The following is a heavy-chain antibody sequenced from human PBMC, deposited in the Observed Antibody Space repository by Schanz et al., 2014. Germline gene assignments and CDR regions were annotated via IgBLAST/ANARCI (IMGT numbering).Heavy chain of an antibody. CDR3: AKHVRSLTGNDY. Sequence: EVHLLESGGGLVQPGGSLRLSCAASGFTFSNHALSWVRQAPGKGLEWVSGIGGSGDSTHYADSVKGRFIISRDNSKKALYLQVNSLRAEDTAVYYGAKHVRSLTGNDYWGQGTLVTVSS. J-gene: IGHJ4*02. D-gene: IGHD3-9*01. CDR2: IGGSGDST. V-gene: IGHV3-23*01. CDR1: GFTFSNHA.